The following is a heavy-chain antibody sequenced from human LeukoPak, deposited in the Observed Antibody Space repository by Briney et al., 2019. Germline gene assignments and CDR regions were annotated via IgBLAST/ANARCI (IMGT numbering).Heavy chain of an antibody. D-gene: IGHD3-22*01. CDR3: ARTGSSGYYYYYYYMDV. CDR2: INHSGST. CDR1: GGSFSGYY. Sequence: PSETLSLTCAVYGGSFSGYYWSWIRQPPGKGLEWIGEINHSGSTNYNPSLKSRVTISVDTSKNQFSLKLSSVTAADTAVYYCARTGSSGYYYYYYYMDVWGKGTTVTISS. V-gene: IGHV4-34*01. J-gene: IGHJ6*03.